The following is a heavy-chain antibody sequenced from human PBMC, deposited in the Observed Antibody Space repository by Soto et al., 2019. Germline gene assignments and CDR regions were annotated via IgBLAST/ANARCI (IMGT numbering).Heavy chain of an antibody. D-gene: IGHD4-4*01. V-gene: IGHV3-30*18. CDR1: GFTFSSYG. CDR3: AKVTTPTYYYYGMDV. Sequence: PGGSLRLSCAASGFTFSSYGMHWVRQAPGKGLEWVAVISYDATNKYHADSVKGRFTISRDNSKSTLYLQMNSLRAEDTAVYYCAKVTTPTYYYYGMDVWGQGTTVTVSS. J-gene: IGHJ6*02. CDR2: ISYDATNK.